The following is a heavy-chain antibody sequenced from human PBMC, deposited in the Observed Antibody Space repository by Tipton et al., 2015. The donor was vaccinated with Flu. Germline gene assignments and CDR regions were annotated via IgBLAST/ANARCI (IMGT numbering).Heavy chain of an antibody. D-gene: IGHD2-21*01. J-gene: IGHJ4*02. V-gene: IGHV4-34*01. Sequence: TLSLTCAVYGGSFSGYYWSWIRQPPGKGLEWIGEINHSGSTNYNPSLKSRVTISVDTSKNQFSLKLSSVTAADTAVYYCARFVRARGGPRPPLGFDYWGQGTLVTVSS. CDR1: GGSFSGYY. CDR3: ARFVRARGGPRPPLGFDY. CDR2: INHSGST.